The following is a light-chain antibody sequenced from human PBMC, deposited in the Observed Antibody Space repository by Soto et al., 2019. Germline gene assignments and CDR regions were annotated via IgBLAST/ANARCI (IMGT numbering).Light chain of an antibody. Sequence: SVLTQPASVSGSPGQSITISCTGTSSDVGAYNFVSWHQQHPGKAPKLMIYNVYDRPSGISYRFSGSKSGNTASLTISGLQGEDEADYYCSAYTVSRTYVFGTGTKVTAL. J-gene: IGLJ1*01. V-gene: IGLV2-14*03. CDR2: NVY. CDR1: SSDVGAYNF. CDR3: SAYTVSRTYV.